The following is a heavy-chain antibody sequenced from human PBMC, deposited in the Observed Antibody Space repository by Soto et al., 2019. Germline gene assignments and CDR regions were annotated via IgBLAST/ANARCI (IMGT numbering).Heavy chain of an antibody. CDR3: AKTSSRVWGGEPCYRLASSFDL. CDR2: IIPPFGTP. D-gene: IGHD3-16*01. V-gene: IGHV1-69*01. CDR1: GGTFRTFG. Sequence: QGQLVQSGAEVRKPGSSVKVSCKVSGGTFRTFGMTWVRQAPGQGLEWIVAIIPPFGTPQSAQKCEGRVSTPADEFTGTAYIESGKLSPHDSAFYHSAKTSSRVWGGEPCYRLASSFDLWGQGT. J-gene: IGHJ5*02.